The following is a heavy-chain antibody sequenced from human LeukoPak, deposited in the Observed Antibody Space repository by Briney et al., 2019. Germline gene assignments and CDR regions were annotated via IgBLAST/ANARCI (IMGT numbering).Heavy chain of an antibody. V-gene: IGHV1-46*01. D-gene: IGHD3-10*01. CDR2: INPSGGST. J-gene: IGHJ4*02. Sequence: ASAKVSCKASGYTFTSYYMHWVRQAPGQGLEWMGIINPSGGSTSYAQKFQGRVTMTRDMSTSTVYMELSSLRSEDTAVYYCAKDMDVGDYGSGDYFEYCGQGTLVTVSS. CDR1: GYTFTSYY. CDR3: AKDMDVGDYGSGDYFEY.